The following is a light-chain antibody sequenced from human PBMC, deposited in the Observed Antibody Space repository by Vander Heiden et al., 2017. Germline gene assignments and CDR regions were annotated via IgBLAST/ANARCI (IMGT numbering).Light chain of an antibody. J-gene: IGKJ1*01. V-gene: IGKV3-15*01. Sequence: ELVMTESTATMSVSPGERATLSCRASQSVSSNLAWYQQKPGQAPRLLIYGASSRATAIPARFSGSGSGTEFTLTISSLQSEDFAVYYCQQYNNWPRTFGQGTKVEIK. CDR2: GAS. CDR1: QSVSSN. CDR3: QQYNNWPRT.